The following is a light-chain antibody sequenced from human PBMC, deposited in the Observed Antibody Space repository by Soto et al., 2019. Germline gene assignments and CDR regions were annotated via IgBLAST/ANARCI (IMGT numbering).Light chain of an antibody. J-gene: IGLJ1*01. CDR2: ENN. Sequence: QSVLAQPPSVSAAPGQKVTISCSGSTSNIGNNYVSWYQQLPGTAPKLLIYENNKRPSGIPDRFSGSKSGTSATLGITGLQTGDEADYYCGTWDSSLSAGNYVFGTGTKATVL. CDR3: GTWDSSLSAGNYV. CDR1: TSNIGNNY. V-gene: IGLV1-51*02.